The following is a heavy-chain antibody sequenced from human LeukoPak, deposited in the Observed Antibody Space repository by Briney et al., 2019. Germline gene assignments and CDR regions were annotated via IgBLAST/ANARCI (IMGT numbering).Heavy chain of an antibody. Sequence: SETLSLTCTVSGDSISSYYWSWIRQPPGKGLEWIGYIYDSGKTNYNASLISRVTISVDTSKNQFSLQLPSVTPADTAVYYCARGGGTLDYWGQGTLVTVSS. CDR1: GDSISSYY. J-gene: IGHJ4*02. CDR3: ARGGGTLDY. D-gene: IGHD3-16*01. V-gene: IGHV4-59*01. CDR2: IYDSGKT.